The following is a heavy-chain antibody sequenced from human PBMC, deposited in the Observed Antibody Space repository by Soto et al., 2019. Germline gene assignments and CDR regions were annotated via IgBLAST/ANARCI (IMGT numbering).Heavy chain of an antibody. CDR2: ISYMGTI. D-gene: IGHD3-22*01. J-gene: IGHJ5*01. Sequence: LALTCTVSGGSMNNYYWSWSRQAPGKGLQYIGYISYMGTINYNPSLKSRVTISVDTSKNQFSLKLTSVTAADTALYYCPKSGGGHVNSGHYGGHYDSWGSGTLVTDSS. V-gene: IGHV4-59*01. CDR1: GGSMNNYY. CDR3: PKSGGGHVNSGHYGGHYDS.